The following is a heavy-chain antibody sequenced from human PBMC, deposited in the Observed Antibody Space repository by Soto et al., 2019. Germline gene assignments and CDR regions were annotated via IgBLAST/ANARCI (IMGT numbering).Heavy chain of an antibody. CDR3: SRDLPTMDV. V-gene: IGHV1-18*01. CDR1: GYTFTSYG. CDR2: ISAYNGNT. Sequence: QVQLVQSGAEVKKPGASVKVSCKASGYTFTSYGISWVRQAPGQGLEWMGWISAYNGNTNYAAKLQARVTMTTDTSTSTAYVELRSLSSGITAVYYCSRDLPTMDVWGQGTTVTVPS. J-gene: IGHJ6*02.